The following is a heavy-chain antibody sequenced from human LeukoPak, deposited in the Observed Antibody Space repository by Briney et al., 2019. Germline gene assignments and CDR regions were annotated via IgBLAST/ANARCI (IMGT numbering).Heavy chain of an antibody. Sequence: ASVKVSCKASGYTFTSYDINWVRQATGQGLEWMGWMNPNSGNTGYAQKFQGRVTMTRNTSISTAYMELSSLRSEDTAVYYCAVITGTTPRSYYYMDVWGKGTTVTASS. J-gene: IGHJ6*03. CDR1: GYTFTSYD. D-gene: IGHD1-7*01. CDR3: AVITGTTPRSYYYMDV. CDR2: MNPNSGNT. V-gene: IGHV1-8*01.